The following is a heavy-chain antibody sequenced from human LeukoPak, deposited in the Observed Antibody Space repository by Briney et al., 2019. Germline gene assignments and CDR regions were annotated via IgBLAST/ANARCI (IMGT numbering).Heavy chain of an antibody. D-gene: IGHD2-2*01. CDR3: AKEGPWVVVPAASFDY. J-gene: IGHJ4*02. Sequence: QSGGSLRLSCAASGFTFSSYAMSWVRQAPGKGLEWVSAISGSGGSTYYADSVKGRFTISRDNSKNTLYLQMNSLRAEDTAVYYCAKEGPWVVVPAASFDYWGQGTLVTVSS. V-gene: IGHV3-23*01. CDR2: ISGSGGST. CDR1: GFTFSSYA.